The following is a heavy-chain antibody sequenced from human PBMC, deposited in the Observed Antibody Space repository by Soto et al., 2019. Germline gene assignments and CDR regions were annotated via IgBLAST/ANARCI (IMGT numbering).Heavy chain of an antibody. V-gene: IGHV3-33*01. J-gene: IGHJ6*03. CDR3: ARDGVGGYDILTGYYNYMDG. Sequence: PGGSLRLSCAASGFTFSSYGMHWVRQAPGKGLEWVAVIWYDGSNKYYADSVKGRFTISRDNSKNTLYLQMNSLRAEDTAVYYCARDGVGGYDILTGYYNYMDGWGKGTTVTVSS. CDR1: GFTFSSYG. CDR2: IWYDGSNK. D-gene: IGHD3-9*01.